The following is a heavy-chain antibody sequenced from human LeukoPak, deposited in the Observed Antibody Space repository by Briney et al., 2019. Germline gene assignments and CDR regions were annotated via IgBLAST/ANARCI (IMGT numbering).Heavy chain of an antibody. CDR3: AILLRPELHYGMDV. Sequence: GRSLRLSCAASGFTFRTYAMHWVRQAPGKGLEWVAVISYDGSNKYYADSVKGRFTISRDSSKNTLYLEMNSLRAEDTAVYYCAILLRPELHYGMDVWGQGTTVTVSS. J-gene: IGHJ6*02. D-gene: IGHD1-7*01. V-gene: IGHV3-30-3*01. CDR1: GFTFRTYA. CDR2: ISYDGSNK.